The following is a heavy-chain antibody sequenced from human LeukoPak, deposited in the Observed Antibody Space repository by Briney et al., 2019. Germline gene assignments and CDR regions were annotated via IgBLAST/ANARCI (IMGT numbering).Heavy chain of an antibody. CDR3: AKEEGMIVLAPFDY. CDR1: GFAFSSYA. D-gene: IGHD3-22*01. CDR2: ISGSGGST. V-gene: IGHV3-23*01. J-gene: IGHJ4*02. Sequence: GGSLRLSCAASGFAFSSYAMSWVRQAPGKGLEWVSAISGSGGSTYYADSVKGRFTISRGNSKNTLYLQMNSLRAEDTAVYYCAKEEGMIVLAPFDYWGQGILVTVSS.